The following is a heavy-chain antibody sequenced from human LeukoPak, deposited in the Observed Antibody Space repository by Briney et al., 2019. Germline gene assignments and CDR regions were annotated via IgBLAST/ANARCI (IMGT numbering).Heavy chain of an antibody. J-gene: IGHJ2*01. V-gene: IGHV4-34*01. CDR2: INHSGST. Sequence: PSETLSLTCAAYGGSFSGYYWSWIRQPPGKGLEWIGEINHSGSTNYNPSLKSRVTISVDTSRNQFSLKLSSVTAADTAVYYCARGERDIVVVVAATWYFDLWGRGTLVTVSS. D-gene: IGHD2-15*01. CDR3: ARGERDIVVVVAATWYFDL. CDR1: GGSFSGYY.